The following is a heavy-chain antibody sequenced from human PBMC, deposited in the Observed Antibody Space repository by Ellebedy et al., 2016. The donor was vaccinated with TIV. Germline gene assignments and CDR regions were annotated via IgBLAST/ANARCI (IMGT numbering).Heavy chain of an antibody. V-gene: IGHV3-23*01. CDR2: ISGRGGST. Sequence: PGGSLRLSCAASGFTFSSYAMSWVRQAPGKVLEWVSAISGRGGSTYYADSVKGRFTISRDNSKNTRYLQMNSLRAEDTDVYYCAKRSRGQQLWGQGTLVTVSS. J-gene: IGHJ4*02. CDR3: AKRSRGQQL. D-gene: IGHD6-13*01. CDR1: GFTFSSYA.